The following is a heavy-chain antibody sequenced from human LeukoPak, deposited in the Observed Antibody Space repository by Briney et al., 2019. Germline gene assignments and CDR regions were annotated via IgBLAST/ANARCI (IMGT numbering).Heavy chain of an antibody. Sequence: GGSLRLSCAASGFTLSSYSMNWVRQAPGKGLEWVSSISSSSSYIYYADSVKGRFTISRDNAKNSLYLQMNSLRAEDTAVYYCARDSSSWYGYYYYYMDVWGKGTTVTVSS. D-gene: IGHD6-13*01. J-gene: IGHJ6*03. CDR2: ISSSSSYI. V-gene: IGHV3-21*01. CDR3: ARDSSSWYGYYYYYMDV. CDR1: GFTLSSYS.